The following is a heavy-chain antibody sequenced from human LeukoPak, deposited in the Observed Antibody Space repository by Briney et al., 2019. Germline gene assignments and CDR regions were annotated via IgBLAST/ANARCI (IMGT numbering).Heavy chain of an antibody. CDR1: GFTVSSNY. D-gene: IGHD3-22*01. Sequence: GRSLRLSCAASGFTVSSNYMSWVRQAPGKGLEWVSVIYSGGSTYYADSVKGRFTISRDNSKNTLYLQMNSLRAEDTAVYYCARYYYDSQNIWGQGTMVTVSS. V-gene: IGHV3-53*01. CDR2: IYSGGST. CDR3: ARYYYDSQNI. J-gene: IGHJ3*02.